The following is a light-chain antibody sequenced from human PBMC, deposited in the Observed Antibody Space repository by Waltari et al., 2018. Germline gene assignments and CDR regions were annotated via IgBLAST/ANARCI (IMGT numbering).Light chain of an antibody. V-gene: IGLV1-40*01. CDR2: GVN. Sequence: QSVLTQPPSVSGAPGQRVTISCTGSGSNIGAGYDVTWYQQLPGKAPKLLIYGVNNRPSGVPDRFSGSQSGTSASLAITGLQAEDEADYFCQSYDTSLSVIFGGGTKLTVL. J-gene: IGLJ2*01. CDR3: QSYDTSLSVI. CDR1: GSNIGAGYD.